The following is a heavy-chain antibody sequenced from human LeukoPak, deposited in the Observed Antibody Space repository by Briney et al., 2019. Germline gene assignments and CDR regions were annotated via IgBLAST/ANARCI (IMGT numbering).Heavy chain of an antibody. J-gene: IGHJ3*02. V-gene: IGHV3-53*01. CDR3: AREWRGSVDAFDI. CDR2: IYSDGST. D-gene: IGHD3-10*01. Sequence: PGGSLRLSCAASGFTVSTNYTTWVRQAPGKGLEWVSFIYSDGSTYYADSVKGRFTISRDNSKNTLYLQMNSLRAEDTAVYYCAREWRGSVDAFDIWGQGTMVTVSS. CDR1: GFTVSTNY.